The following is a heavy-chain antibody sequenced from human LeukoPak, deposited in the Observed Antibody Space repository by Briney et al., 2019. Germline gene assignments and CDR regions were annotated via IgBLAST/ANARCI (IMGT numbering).Heavy chain of an antibody. D-gene: IGHD2-2*03. Sequence: PGGSLRLSCAASGFTFSDYYMSWIRQAPGKGLEWVSYISSSSSYTNYADSVKGRFTISRDNAKNSLYLQVNSLRAEDTAVYYCARDGYCSSTSCYFYGMDVWGQGTTVTVSS. J-gene: IGHJ6*02. V-gene: IGHV3-11*06. CDR1: GFTFSDYY. CDR2: ISSSSSYT. CDR3: ARDGYCSSTSCYFYGMDV.